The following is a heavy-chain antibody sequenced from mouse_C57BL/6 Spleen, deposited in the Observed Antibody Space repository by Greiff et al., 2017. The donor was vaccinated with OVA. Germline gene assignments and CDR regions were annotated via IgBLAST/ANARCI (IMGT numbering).Heavy chain of an antibody. CDR2: IHPNSGST. CDR1: GYTFTSYW. CDR3: ARDYYGSFVPFAY. D-gene: IGHD1-1*01. V-gene: IGHV1-64*01. J-gene: IGHJ3*01. Sequence: VQLQQPGAELVKPGASVKLSCKASGYTFTSYWMHWVKQRPGPGLEWIGMIHPNSGSTNYNEKLKSKATLTVNKSSSTAYMQLSSLTSEDSAVYYCARDYYGSFVPFAYWGQGTLVTVSA.